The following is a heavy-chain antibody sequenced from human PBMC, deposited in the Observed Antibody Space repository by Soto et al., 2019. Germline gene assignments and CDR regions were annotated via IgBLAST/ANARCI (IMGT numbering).Heavy chain of an antibody. V-gene: IGHV3-23*01. CDR3: AKDPQESRAVDYFDY. J-gene: IGHJ4*02. Sequence: LRLSCAASGFTFSSYAMSWVRQAPGKGLEWVSAISGSGGSTYYADSVKGRFTISRDNSKNTLYLQMNSLRAEDTAVYYCAKDPQESRAVDYFDYWGQGTLVTVSS. CDR1: GFTFSSYA. CDR2: ISGSGGST.